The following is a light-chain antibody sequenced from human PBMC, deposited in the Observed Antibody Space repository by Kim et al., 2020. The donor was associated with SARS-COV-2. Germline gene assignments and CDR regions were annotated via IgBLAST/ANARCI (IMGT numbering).Light chain of an antibody. CDR3: QQLNSYPLT. J-gene: IGKJ4*01. CDR1: QGITTY. CDR2: AAS. Sequence: DIQLTQSPSFLSASVGDRVTITCRASQGITTYLAWYQQKPGKAPKLLIYAASTLQSGVPSRFSGSGSGTEFTLTISSLQPEDIATYSCQQLNSYPLTFGGGTKVDIK. V-gene: IGKV1-9*01.